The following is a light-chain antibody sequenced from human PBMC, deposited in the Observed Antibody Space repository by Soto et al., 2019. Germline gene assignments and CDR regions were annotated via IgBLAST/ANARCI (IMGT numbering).Light chain of an antibody. CDR3: QQYDDYPLT. V-gene: IGKV1-5*01. Sequence: DIPFTRSPSTFSSAVGDSVTITYRSSQSIRCWLVWYQQNPGKVPKFLIYDACSLESGVPSRFSGSGSGTEFTLTISSLQPDDFGTYYCQQYDDYPLTLGGGTEV. CDR1: QSIRCW. CDR2: DAC. J-gene: IGKJ4*01.